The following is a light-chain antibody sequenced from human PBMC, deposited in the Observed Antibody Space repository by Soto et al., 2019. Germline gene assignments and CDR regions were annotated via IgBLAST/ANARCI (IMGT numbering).Light chain of an antibody. V-gene: IGLV1-44*01. CDR3: AAWDDILNGYV. J-gene: IGLJ1*01. CDR1: SSNIESNT. CDR2: SNY. Sequence: QSVLTQPPSASGTPGQRVTISCSGSSSNIESNTVTWYQQLPGTAPKLVIYSNYDRPSGVPDRFSGSTSGTSASLVIRGLQSEDAADYYCAAWDDILNGYVFGGGTKSPS.